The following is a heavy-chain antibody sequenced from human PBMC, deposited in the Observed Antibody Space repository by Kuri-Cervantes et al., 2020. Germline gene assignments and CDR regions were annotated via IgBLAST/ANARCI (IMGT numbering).Heavy chain of an antibody. CDR2: ISAYNGNT. CDR3: ARGPLYYYDSSGYHVSAFDI. Sequence: ASVKVSCKASGYTFTGYYIHWVRQAPGQGLEWMGWISAYNGNTNYAQKLQGRVTMTTDTSTSTAYMELSSLRSEDTAVYYCARGPLYYYDSSGYHVSAFDIWGQGTMVTVSS. J-gene: IGHJ3*02. V-gene: IGHV1-18*01. D-gene: IGHD3-22*01. CDR1: GYTFTGYY.